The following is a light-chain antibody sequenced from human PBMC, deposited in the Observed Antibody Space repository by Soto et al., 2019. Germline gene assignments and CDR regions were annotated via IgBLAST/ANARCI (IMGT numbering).Light chain of an antibody. CDR2: DIS. Sequence: QSVLTQPPSVSGAPGQSVTISCTESSSNIGGCYDVHWYQQLPGTAPKLLIYDISNRPSGVPDRFSGSKSGTSASLAITGLQAEDEADYYCQSYDSSLSAWVFGGGTKVTVL. CDR3: QSYDSSLSAWV. V-gene: IGLV1-40*01. CDR1: SSNIGGCYD. J-gene: IGLJ3*02.